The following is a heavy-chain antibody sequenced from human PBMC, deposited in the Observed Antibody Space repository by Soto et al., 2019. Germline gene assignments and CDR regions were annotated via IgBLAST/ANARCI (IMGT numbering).Heavy chain of an antibody. J-gene: IGHJ4*02. CDR3: ARDQGGYYYFDY. D-gene: IGHD5-18*01. CDR2: INPNSGGT. CDR1: GYTFTGYY. V-gene: IGHV1-2*02. Sequence: ASVKVSCKASGYTFTGYYMHWVRQAPGQGLEWMGWINPNSGGTNYAQKFQGRVTMTRDTSISTAYMELSRLRSDDTAVYYCARDQGGYYYFDYWGQGTLGTVYS.